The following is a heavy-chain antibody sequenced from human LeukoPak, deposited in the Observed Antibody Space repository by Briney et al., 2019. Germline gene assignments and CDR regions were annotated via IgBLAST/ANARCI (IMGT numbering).Heavy chain of an antibody. V-gene: IGHV3-30*03. Sequence: AGGSLRLSCAASGFTFSSFVMHWVRQAPGKRLEWVAVISYDGSSKYYADSVKGRFTISRDNSKNTLYLQMNSLRAEDTAVYYCASPAVYSSTWYYFDYWGQGTLVAVSS. CDR1: GFTFSSFV. CDR3: ASPAVYSSTWYYFDY. CDR2: ISYDGSSK. D-gene: IGHD6-13*01. J-gene: IGHJ4*02.